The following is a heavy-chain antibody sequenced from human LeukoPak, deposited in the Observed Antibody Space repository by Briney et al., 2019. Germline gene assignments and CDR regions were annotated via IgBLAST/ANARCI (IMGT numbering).Heavy chain of an antibody. Sequence: SQTLSLTCAISGDSVSSNSAAWNWIRQSPSRGLEWLGRTYYRSKWYDDCAVSVKSRITINPDTSKNQFSLQLNSVTPDDTAVYYCAKDSGFGLNGFDPWGQGTLVTVSS. V-gene: IGHV6-1*01. J-gene: IGHJ5*02. CDR1: GDSVSSNSAA. CDR2: TYYRSKWYD. D-gene: IGHD3-16*01. CDR3: AKDSGFGLNGFDP.